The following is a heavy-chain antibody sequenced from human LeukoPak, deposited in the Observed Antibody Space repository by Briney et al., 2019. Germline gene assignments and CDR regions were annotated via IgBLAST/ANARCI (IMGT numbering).Heavy chain of an antibody. CDR3: ARSPYDSSGYPLGLDY. CDR2: IYYSGST. V-gene: IGHV4-59*01. CDR1: GGSISSYY. D-gene: IGHD3-22*01. Sequence: TPSETLSLTCTVSGGSISSYYWSWIRQPPGKGLEWIGYIYYSGSTNYNPSLKSRVTISVDTSKNQFSLKLSSVTAADTAVYYCARSPYDSSGYPLGLDYWGQGTLVTVSS. J-gene: IGHJ4*02.